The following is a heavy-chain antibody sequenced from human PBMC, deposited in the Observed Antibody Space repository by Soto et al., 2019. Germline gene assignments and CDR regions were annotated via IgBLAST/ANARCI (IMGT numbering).Heavy chain of an antibody. CDR1: GFTFSTYT. CDR3: GKGQASIAVDWFDP. Sequence: EVQLLASGGGLVQPGGSLRLSCAASGFTFSTYTMTWVRQAPGKGLEWVSAISGSGVSTHYADSVKGRFTISRDNSKNTLYLQMNSLRAEDTAVYYCGKGQASIAVDWFDPWGQGTLVTVSS. D-gene: IGHD6-19*01. V-gene: IGHV3-23*01. J-gene: IGHJ5*02. CDR2: ISGSGVST.